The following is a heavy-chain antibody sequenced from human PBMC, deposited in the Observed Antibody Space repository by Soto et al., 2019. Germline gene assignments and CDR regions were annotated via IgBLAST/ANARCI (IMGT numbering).Heavy chain of an antibody. CDR3: ASATLRSSGYWVVCLDY. CDR1: GGTFSSYA. Sequence: GASVKVSCKASGGTFSSYAISWVRQAPGQGLEWMGGIIPIFGTANYAQKFQGRVTITADKSTSTAYMELSSLRSEDTAVYYCASATLRSSGYWVVCLDYWGQGTLVTVSS. D-gene: IGHD3-22*01. V-gene: IGHV1-69*06. CDR2: IIPIFGTA. J-gene: IGHJ4*02.